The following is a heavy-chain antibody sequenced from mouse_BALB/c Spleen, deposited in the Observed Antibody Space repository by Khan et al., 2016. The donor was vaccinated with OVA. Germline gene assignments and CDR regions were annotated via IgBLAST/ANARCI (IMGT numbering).Heavy chain of an antibody. D-gene: IGHD2-2*01. CDR1: GFTFSSFA. CDR3: ARGLVDYYGMDD. V-gene: IGHV5-9-3*01. J-gene: IGHJ4*01. CDR2: ISTGGHYT. Sequence: EVELVESGGGVVKPGGSLKLSCSASGFTFSSFAMSWVRQTPEKRLEWVATISTGGHYTFYPDSVKGRFTISRDNARNTLYLQMSSLRSEDSAMYYCARGLVDYYGMDDWGQGASVTVSS.